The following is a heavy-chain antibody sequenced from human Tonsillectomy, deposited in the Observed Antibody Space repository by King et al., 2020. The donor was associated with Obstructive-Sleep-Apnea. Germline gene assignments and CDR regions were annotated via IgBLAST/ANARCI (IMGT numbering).Heavy chain of an antibody. J-gene: IGHJ4*02. D-gene: IGHD1-26*01. CDR3: ATLGPQWELSRAFDY. Sequence: QLVQSGAEVKKPGASVKVSCKVSGYTLTELSMHWVRQAPGKGLEWMGGFDPEDGETIYAQKFQGRVTMTEDTTTDKAYMELSSLRSEDTAVYYCATLGPQWELSRAFDYWGQGTLVTVSS. CDR1: GYTLTELS. V-gene: IGHV1-24*01. CDR2: FDPEDGET.